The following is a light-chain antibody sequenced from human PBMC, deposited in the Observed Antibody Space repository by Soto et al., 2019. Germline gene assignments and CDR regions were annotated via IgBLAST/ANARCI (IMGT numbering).Light chain of an antibody. J-gene: IGKJ1*01. Sequence: EIVFTQSPCTLSLSPGERATLSCRASQSVSSYLAWYQQKPGQAPRLLIYDASNRATGIPARFSGSGSGTDFTLTISSLEPEDFAIYYCQQRTNWPRVTFGQGTKVDIK. CDR3: QQRTNWPRVT. CDR1: QSVSSY. CDR2: DAS. V-gene: IGKV3-11*01.